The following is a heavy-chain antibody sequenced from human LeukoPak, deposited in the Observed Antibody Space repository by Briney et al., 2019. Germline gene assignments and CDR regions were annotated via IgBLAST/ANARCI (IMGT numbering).Heavy chain of an antibody. Sequence: GSLRLSCAASGFTFSSYSMNWVRQAPGKGLEWVSYISSSSSTIYYADSVKGRFTISRDNAKNSLYLQMNSLRAEDTAVYYCARNCGGDCPPSFDYWGQGTLVTVSS. CDR1: GFTFSSYS. J-gene: IGHJ4*02. CDR3: ARNCGGDCPPSFDY. D-gene: IGHD2-21*02. V-gene: IGHV3-48*04. CDR2: ISSSSSTI.